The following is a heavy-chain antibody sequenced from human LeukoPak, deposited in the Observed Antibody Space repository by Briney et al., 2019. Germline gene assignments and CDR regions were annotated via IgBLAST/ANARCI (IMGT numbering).Heavy chain of an antibody. V-gene: IGHV4-59*08. J-gene: IGHJ4*02. CDR2: IYYSGSI. CDR1: GGSISSYY. CDR3: ARLPAGSGSLSYFDY. Sequence: SETLSLTCTVSGGSISSYYWSWIRQPPGKGLEWIGYIYYSGSIKYNSSLKSRVTISVDTSKNQFSLKLSSVTAADTAVYYCARLPAGSGSLSYFDYWGQGTLATVSS. D-gene: IGHD3-10*01.